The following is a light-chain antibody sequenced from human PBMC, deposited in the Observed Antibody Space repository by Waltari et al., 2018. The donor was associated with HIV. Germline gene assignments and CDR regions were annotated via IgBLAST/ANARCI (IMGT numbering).Light chain of an antibody. J-gene: IGLJ2*01. CDR1: SSDVGSYNL. CDR2: EVN. Sequence: QSALTPSASVSGSPGPSIPISCTGTSSDVGSYNLVSLYQHHPGKAPKLMIYEVNKRPSGVSNRFSGSKSGNTASLTISGLQAEDEADYYCCSYAGSSTSVVFGGGTKLTVL. CDR3: CSYAGSSTSVV. V-gene: IGLV2-23*02.